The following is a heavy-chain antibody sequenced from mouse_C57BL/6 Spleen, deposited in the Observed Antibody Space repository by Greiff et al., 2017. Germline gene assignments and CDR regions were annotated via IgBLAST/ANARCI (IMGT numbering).Heavy chain of an antibody. CDR3: AREGNNGDDDY. Sequence: QVQLQQSGAELVKPGASVKISCKASGYAFSSYWMNWVKQRPGKGLEWIGQIYPGDGDTNYNGKFKGKATLTADKSSSTAYMQLSSLTSEDSAVYFCAREGNNGDDDYWGQGTSLTVSS. J-gene: IGHJ2*02. V-gene: IGHV1-80*01. CDR2: IYPGDGDT. D-gene: IGHD2-13*01. CDR1: GYAFSSYW.